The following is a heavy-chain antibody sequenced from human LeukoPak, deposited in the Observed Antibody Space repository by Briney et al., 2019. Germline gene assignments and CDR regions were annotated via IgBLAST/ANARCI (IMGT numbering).Heavy chain of an antibody. CDR3: VRGMHDYGDANYYFDQ. D-gene: IGHD4-17*01. J-gene: IGHJ4*02. Sequence: GGSLRLSCTAFGFTFGDDGWSWFRQAPGKGLEWICLIRKKAYGETKEYAASVRGRFTISRDDANSIAYLQMDSLKAEDTGLYYCVRGMHDYGDANYYFDQWGQGTPVNVSS. CDR1: GFTFGDDG. CDR2: IRKKAYGETK. V-gene: IGHV3-49*03.